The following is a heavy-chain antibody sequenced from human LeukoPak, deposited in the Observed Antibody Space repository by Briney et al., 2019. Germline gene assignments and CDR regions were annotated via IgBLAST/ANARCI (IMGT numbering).Heavy chain of an antibody. D-gene: IGHD2-2*01. Sequence: PGRSLRLSCAASGFTFDDYAMHWVRQAPGKGLEWVSAISGSGGSTYYADSVKGRFTISRDNSKNTLYLQMNSLRAEDTAVYYCAKVKGVVVVPTRSYYFDYWGQGTLVTVSS. CDR1: GFTFDDYA. J-gene: IGHJ4*02. CDR3: AKVKGVVVVPTRSYYFDY. V-gene: IGHV3-23*01. CDR2: ISGSGGST.